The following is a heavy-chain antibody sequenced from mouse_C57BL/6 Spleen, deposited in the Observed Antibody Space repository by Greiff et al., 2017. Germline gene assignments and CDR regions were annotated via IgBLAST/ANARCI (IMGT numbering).Heavy chain of an antibody. D-gene: IGHD3-1*01. CDR2: SRNKANDYTT. CDR1: GFTFSDFY. Sequence: EVKVVESGGGLVQSGRSLRLSCATSGFTFSDFYMEWVRQAPGKGLEWIAASRNKANDYTTEYSASVKGRFIVSRDTSQSILYLQMNALRAEDTAIYYCARDDKGSSGCAYWGQGTLVTVSA. V-gene: IGHV7-1*01. J-gene: IGHJ3*01. CDR3: ARDDKGSSGCAY.